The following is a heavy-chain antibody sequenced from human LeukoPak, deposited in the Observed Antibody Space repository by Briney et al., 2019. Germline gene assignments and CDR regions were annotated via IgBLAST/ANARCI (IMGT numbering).Heavy chain of an antibody. D-gene: IGHD1-1*01. J-gene: IGHJ6*03. Sequence: SETLSLTCTVSGGSISSGSYYWRWIRQPAGRGLERIGRIYTSGSTNYNPSLKSRVTISVDTSKNRFSLKLSSVTAADTAVYFAARDPTTSTGNYYYYYMDVWGKGTTVTLSS. CDR1: GGSISSGSYY. CDR2: IYTSGST. V-gene: IGHV4-61*02. CDR3: ARDPTTSTGNYYYYYMDV.